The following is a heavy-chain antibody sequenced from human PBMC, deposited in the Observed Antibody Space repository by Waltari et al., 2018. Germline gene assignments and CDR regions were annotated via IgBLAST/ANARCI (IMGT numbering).Heavy chain of an antibody. CDR2: ISAYNGNT. D-gene: IGHD6-6*01. CDR3: ARGSTTSIAARYYYYYYGMDV. J-gene: IGHJ6*02. V-gene: IGHV1-18*01. CDR1: GYTFTSYG. Sequence: QVQLVQSGAEVKKPGASVKVSCKASGYTFTSYGISWVRQAPGQGLEWMGWISAYNGNTNYAQKLQGSVTMTTDTSTSTAYMELRSLRSDDTAVYYCARGSTTSIAARYYYYYYGMDVWGQGTTVTVSS.